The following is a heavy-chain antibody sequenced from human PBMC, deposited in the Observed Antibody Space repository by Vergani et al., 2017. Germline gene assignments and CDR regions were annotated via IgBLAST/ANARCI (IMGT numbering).Heavy chain of an antibody. D-gene: IGHD4-17*01. Sequence: QVQLVQSGAEVKKPGASVKVSCKASGYTFTSYYMHWVRQAPGKGLEWMGGFDPEDGETIYAQKFQGRVTMTEDTSTDTAYMELSSLRSEDTAVYYCATPYGVPTNYGMDVWGQGTTVTVSS. J-gene: IGHJ6*02. CDR3: ATPYGVPTNYGMDV. CDR2: FDPEDGET. V-gene: IGHV1-24*01. CDR1: GYTFTSYY.